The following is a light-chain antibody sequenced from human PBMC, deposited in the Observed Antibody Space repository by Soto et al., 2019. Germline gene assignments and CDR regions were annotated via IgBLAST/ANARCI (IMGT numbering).Light chain of an antibody. CDR3: AAWDDSLNVVV. Sequence: QSVLTQPPSTSGTPGQRVTISCSGSSSNIGSNTVNWYQQLPGAAPKLLIYSNDQRPSGVPDRLSGSKSGTSASLAFSGLQFEDEADYYCAAWDDSLNVVVFGGGTKVTVL. J-gene: IGLJ2*01. CDR1: SSNIGSNT. V-gene: IGLV1-44*01. CDR2: SND.